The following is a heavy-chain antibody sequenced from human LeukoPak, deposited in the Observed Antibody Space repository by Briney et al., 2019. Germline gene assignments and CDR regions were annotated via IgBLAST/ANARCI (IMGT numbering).Heavy chain of an antibody. CDR2: ISTSSGHI. J-gene: IGHJ4*02. CDR1: GFTFTTYW. V-gene: IGHV3-21*01. D-gene: IGHD3-3*01. Sequence: GGSLRLSCAASGFTFTTYWMHWVRQAPGKGLEWVSSISTSSGHIYYADSVKGRFTISRDNAKNSLYLQMNSLRAEDTAVYYCTPDTIFGAYWGQGTLVTVSS. CDR3: TPDTIFGAY.